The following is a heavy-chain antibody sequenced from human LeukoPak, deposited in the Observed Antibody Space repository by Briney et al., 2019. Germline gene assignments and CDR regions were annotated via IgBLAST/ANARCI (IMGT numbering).Heavy chain of an antibody. CDR2: IIGSGGSI. Sequence: GGSVRLSCAASGFTFSTYALSWVRPAPGKGLEWVSLIIGSGGSIHYAHSVRGRFTISRDNFKNAVFLQLSSLRPEDTAVYYCAKHGDNVWGSFRFGFDSWGQGTLVTGSS. V-gene: IGHV3-23*01. CDR3: AKHGDNVWGSFRFGFDS. D-gene: IGHD3-16*02. J-gene: IGHJ4*02. CDR1: GFTFSTYA.